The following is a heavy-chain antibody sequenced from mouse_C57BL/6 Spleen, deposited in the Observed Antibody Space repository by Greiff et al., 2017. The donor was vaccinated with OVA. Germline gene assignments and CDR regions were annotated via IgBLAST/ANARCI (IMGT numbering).Heavy chain of an antibody. CDR2: IDPSDSYT. CDR3: ARYTYGSSYGWYFEV. Sequence: VQLQQPGAELVMPGASVKLSCKASGYTFTSYWMHWVKQRPGQGLEWIGEIDPSDSYTNYNQKFKGKSTLTVDKSSSTAYMQLSSLTSEDSAVYYCARYTYGSSYGWYFEVWGTGTTVTVSS. D-gene: IGHD1-1*01. J-gene: IGHJ1*03. CDR1: GYTFTSYW. V-gene: IGHV1-69*01.